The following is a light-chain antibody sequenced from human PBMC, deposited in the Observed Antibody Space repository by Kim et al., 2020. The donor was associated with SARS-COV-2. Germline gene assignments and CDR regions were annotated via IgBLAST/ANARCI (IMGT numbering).Light chain of an antibody. CDR1: KLGDKY. CDR3: QAWDSSVV. J-gene: IGLJ2*01. Sequence: VSGSPVQTASITCSGDKLGDKYACWYQQKPGQSPVLVIYQDSKRPSGIPERFSGSNSGNTATLTISGTQAMDEADYYCQAWDSSVVFGGGTQLTVL. CDR2: QDS. V-gene: IGLV3-1*01.